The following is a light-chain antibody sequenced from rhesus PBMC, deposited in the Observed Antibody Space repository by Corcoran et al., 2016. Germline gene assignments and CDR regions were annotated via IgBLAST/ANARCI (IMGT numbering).Light chain of an antibody. CDR2: KAS. J-gene: IGKJ2*01. CDR1: QGISSW. CDR3: QHGYGTPYS. V-gene: IGKV1-18*01. Sequence: DIQMTQSPSSLSASVGDKVTITCHASQGISSWLAWYQQKPGKAPKLLIYKASTLQSGVPSRFSGSGSGTDYTFTISSLQPEDIATYYCQHGYGTPYSFGQGPKVEIK.